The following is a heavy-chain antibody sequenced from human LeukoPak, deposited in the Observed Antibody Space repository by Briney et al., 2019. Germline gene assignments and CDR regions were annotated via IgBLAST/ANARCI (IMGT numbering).Heavy chain of an antibody. Sequence: GGSLRLSCAASGFTFSSYWMHWVRQAPGKGLVWVSRINTDGSSTPNYADSVKGRFTISRDNAKNSLHLQMNSLRAEDTAVYYCARDQYEYQLGAFDIWGQGTMVTVSS. CDR3: ARDQYEYQLGAFDI. V-gene: IGHV3-74*01. D-gene: IGHD2-2*01. J-gene: IGHJ3*02. CDR2: INTDGSSTP. CDR1: GFTFSSYW.